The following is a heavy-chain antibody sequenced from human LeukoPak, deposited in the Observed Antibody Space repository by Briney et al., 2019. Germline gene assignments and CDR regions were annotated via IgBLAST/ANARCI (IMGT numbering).Heavy chain of an antibody. V-gene: IGHV3-30*14. D-gene: IGHD3-9*01. CDR2: ISYDGSNK. CDR1: GFTFSSYA. Sequence: PTGRSLRLSCAASGFTFSSYAMHWVRQAPGKGLEWVAVISYDGSNKYYADSVKGRFTISRDNSKNTLYLQMNSLRAEDTAVYYCASVGYDILTGYPSWFDPWGQGTLVTVSS. J-gene: IGHJ5*02. CDR3: ASVGYDILTGYPSWFDP.